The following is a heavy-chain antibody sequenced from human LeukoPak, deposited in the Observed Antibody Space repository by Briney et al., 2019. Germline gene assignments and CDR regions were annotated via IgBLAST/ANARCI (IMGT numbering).Heavy chain of an antibody. D-gene: IGHD6-13*01. CDR1: GGTFSSYA. J-gene: IGHJ4*02. CDR2: IIPIFGTA. V-gene: IGHV1-69*13. CDR3: ARSSIAAAGQGGFDY. Sequence: SVTVSCKASGGTFSSYAISWVRQAPGQGLEWMGGIIPIFGTANYAQKFQGRVTITADESTSTAYMELSSLRSEDTAVYYCARSSIAAAGQGGFDYWGQGTLVTVSS.